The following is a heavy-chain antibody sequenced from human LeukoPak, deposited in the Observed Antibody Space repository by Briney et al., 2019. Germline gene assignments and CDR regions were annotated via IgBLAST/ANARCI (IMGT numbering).Heavy chain of an antibody. CDR2: IYSGGST. D-gene: IGHD2-8*01. CDR3: ARGGNGPFDY. V-gene: IGHV3-53*01. CDR1: GFTVSNSY. Sequence: GGSLRLSCAASGFTVSNSYMSWVRQAPGRGLEWVSIIYSGGSTYYADSVKGRFTVSRDNSKNTLYLQMNTLRAEDTGVYCCARGGNGPFDYWGQGTLVTVSS. J-gene: IGHJ4*02.